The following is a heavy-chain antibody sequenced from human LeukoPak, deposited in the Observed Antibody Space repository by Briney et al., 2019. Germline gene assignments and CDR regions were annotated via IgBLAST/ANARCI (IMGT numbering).Heavy chain of an antibody. D-gene: IGHD2-15*01. J-gene: IGHJ4*02. CDR2: INPNTRGT. V-gene: IGHV1-2*02. Sequence: ASVKVSCKASGYPFTGHYMHWVRQAPGQGPGLMGCINPNTRGTNYAQKFQGRVTMTRDTSISTAYMELSRLRSDDTAVYYCASVGYCSGGSCFGVMADYWGQGTLVTVSS. CDR1: GYPFTGHY. CDR3: ASVGYCSGGSCFGVMADY.